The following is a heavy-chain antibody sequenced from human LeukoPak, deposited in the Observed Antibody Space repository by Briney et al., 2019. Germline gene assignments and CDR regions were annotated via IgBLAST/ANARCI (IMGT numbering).Heavy chain of an antibody. D-gene: IGHD3-10*01. V-gene: IGHV1-18*01. Sequence: SVXVSCKASGYTFTSYGISWVRQAPGQGLEWMGWISAYNGNTNYAQKLQGRVTMTTDTSTSTAYMELRSLRSDDTAVYYCARSRSPGIVRGVSNWGQGTLVTVSS. CDR1: GYTFTSYG. CDR2: ISAYNGNT. J-gene: IGHJ4*02. CDR3: ARSRSPGIVRGVSN.